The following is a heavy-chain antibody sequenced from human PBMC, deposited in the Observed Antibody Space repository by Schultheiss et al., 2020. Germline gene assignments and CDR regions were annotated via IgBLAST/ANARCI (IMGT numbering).Heavy chain of an antibody. D-gene: IGHD3-16*02. CDR2: IYYSGST. V-gene: IGHV4-61*08. CDR3: ARVGELSLTPDY. CDR1: GGSISSGGYY. Sequence: SETLSLTCTVSGGSISSGGYYWSWIRQHPGKGLEWIGYIYYSGSTNYNPSLKSRVTISVDKSKNQFSLKLSSVTAADTAVYYCARVGELSLTPDYWGQGTLVTVSS. J-gene: IGHJ4*02.